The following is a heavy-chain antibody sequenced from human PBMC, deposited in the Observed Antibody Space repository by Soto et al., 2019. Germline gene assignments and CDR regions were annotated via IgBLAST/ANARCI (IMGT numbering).Heavy chain of an antibody. CDR2: ISPDGITT. CDR3: AHLGLPKSY. V-gene: IGHV3-74*01. Sequence: GGSVRLSCAASGFTFRNFWMHWVRQAPGKGLVWVSRISPDGITTSYADSVKGRFTISRDKAKSTLYLQMNSLRAEDTAVYYCAHLGLPKSYSGLGTRVTVSS. J-gene: IGHJ4*02. CDR1: GFTFRNFW.